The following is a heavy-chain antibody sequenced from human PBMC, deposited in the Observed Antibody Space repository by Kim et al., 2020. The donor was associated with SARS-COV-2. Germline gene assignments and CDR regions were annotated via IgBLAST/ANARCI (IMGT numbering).Heavy chain of an antibody. J-gene: IGHJ4*02. D-gene: IGHD6-13*01. CDR2: INHSGST. V-gene: IGHV4-34*01. CDR3: SRGHSGYSSSWYYFDY. CDR1: GGSFSGYY. Sequence: SETLSLTCAVYGGSFSGYYWSWIRQPPGKGLEWIGEINHSGSTNYNPSLKSRVTISVDTSKNQFSQKLSSLTAADTAVYYCSRGHSGYSSSWYYFDYWGQGTLVTVSS.